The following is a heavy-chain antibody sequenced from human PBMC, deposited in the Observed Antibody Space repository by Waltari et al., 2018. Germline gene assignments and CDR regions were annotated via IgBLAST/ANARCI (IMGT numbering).Heavy chain of an antibody. J-gene: IGHJ4*02. V-gene: IGHV1-8*03. D-gene: IGHD2-2*01. Sequence: QVQRVQSGAEVKKPGASVKVSCKASGYTFTSYDIHWVRQATGQGLEWMGWMNPNSGNTGYAQKFQGRVTITRNTSISTAYMELSSLRSEDTAVYYCARGWVEPAAMWDWGQGTLVTVSS. CDR3: ARGWVEPAAMWD. CDR2: MNPNSGNT. CDR1: GYTFTSYD.